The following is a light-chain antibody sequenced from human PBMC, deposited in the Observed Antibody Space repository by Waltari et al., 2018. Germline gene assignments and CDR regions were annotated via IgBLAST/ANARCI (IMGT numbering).Light chain of an antibody. CDR2: GAS. Sequence: DIQMTQSPSSLSASVGDRVTITCRASQSINNNLNWYQQKPGKAPNLLIYGASSLQAGVPSRFSGSGSGTDFTLTISRLQPEDFATYYCQQSYRIPLTFGGGTKVEIK. CDR1: QSINNN. V-gene: IGKV1-39*01. CDR3: QQSYRIPLT. J-gene: IGKJ4*01.